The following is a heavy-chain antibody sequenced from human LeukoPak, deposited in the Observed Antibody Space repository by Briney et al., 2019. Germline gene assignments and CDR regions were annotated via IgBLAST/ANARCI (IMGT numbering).Heavy chain of an antibody. CDR1: GFPFSSHA. D-gene: IGHD2-15*01. V-gene: IGHV3-23*01. Sequence: GGSLRLSCAASGFPFSSHAMSWVRQPPGKGLEWVAAISNGKTYYADSVRGRFAISRDDTTNTVYLHMNSLRDEDTALYHCVREAGYCAPVCVKTNWFDPWGQGTLVTVSS. CDR2: ISNGKT. CDR3: VREAGYCAPVCVKTNWFDP. J-gene: IGHJ5*02.